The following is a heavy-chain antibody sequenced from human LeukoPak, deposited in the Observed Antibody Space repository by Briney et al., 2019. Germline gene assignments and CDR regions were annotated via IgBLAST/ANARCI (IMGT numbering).Heavy chain of an antibody. J-gene: IGHJ4*02. CDR2: IYYSGST. Sequence: SETLSLTCTVSGGSIISGGYYWSWIRQHPGKGLEWIGYIYYSGSTFYNPSLKSRVTISVDTSKNQFSLKVSSVTAADTAVYYCASSQWLALWHYFDYWGQGALVTVSS. D-gene: IGHD6-19*01. CDR3: ASSQWLALWHYFDY. CDR1: GGSIISGGYY. V-gene: IGHV4-31*03.